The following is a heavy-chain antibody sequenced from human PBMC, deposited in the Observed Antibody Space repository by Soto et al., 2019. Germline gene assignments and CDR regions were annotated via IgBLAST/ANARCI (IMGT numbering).Heavy chain of an antibody. J-gene: IGHJ6*02. D-gene: IGHD4-4*01. CDR3: ARGRMTTVTPWDGMDV. Sequence: QVQLVQSGAEVKKPGSSVKVSCKASGGTFSSYAISWVRQAPGQGLEWMGGSIPIFGTANYAQKFQGRVTITADESTSTAYMELSSLRSEDTAVYYCARGRMTTVTPWDGMDVWGQGTTVTVSS. V-gene: IGHV1-69*12. CDR1: GGTFSSYA. CDR2: SIPIFGTA.